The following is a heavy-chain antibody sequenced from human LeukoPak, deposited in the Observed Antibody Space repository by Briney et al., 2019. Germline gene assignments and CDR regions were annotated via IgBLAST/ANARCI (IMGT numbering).Heavy chain of an antibody. CDR1: GFSFSSSW. CDR2: IKQDGSEK. CDR3: ARNYGGNSAG. V-gene: IGHV3-7*04. D-gene: IGHD4-23*01. Sequence: GGSLRLSCAASGFSFSSSWMSWVRLAPGGGLEWVANIKQDGSEKYYVDSVKGRFTISRDNAKNSLYLQMNSLRDEDTAVYYCARNYGGNSAGWGQGTLVTVSS. J-gene: IGHJ4*02.